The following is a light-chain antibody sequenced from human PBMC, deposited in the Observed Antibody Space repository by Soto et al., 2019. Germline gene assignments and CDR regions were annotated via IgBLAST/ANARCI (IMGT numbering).Light chain of an antibody. Sequence: QSVLTQPPSVSGAPGQRVTISCTGSSSNIGAGYDVHWYQQLPGTAPKLLISGNSNRPSRVPDRFSGSKSGTSASLAITGLQAEDEADYYRQSYDSILGRVFGGGTKRPVL. CDR1: SSNIGAGYD. V-gene: IGLV1-40*01. CDR2: GNS. CDR3: QSYDSILGRV. J-gene: IGLJ2*01.